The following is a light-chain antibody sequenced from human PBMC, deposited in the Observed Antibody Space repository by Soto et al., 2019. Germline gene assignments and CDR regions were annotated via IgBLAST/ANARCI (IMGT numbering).Light chain of an antibody. CDR3: QQYGSSLTT. Sequence: EIVMTQSPATLSVSPGERATLSCRASQSVSSNLAWYQQKPGQAPRLLIYGASNRATGIPDGFSGSGSGTDFTLTISRLEPEDFAVYYCQQYGSSLTTFGQGTRLEI. V-gene: IGKV3-20*01. CDR2: GAS. CDR1: QSVSSN. J-gene: IGKJ5*01.